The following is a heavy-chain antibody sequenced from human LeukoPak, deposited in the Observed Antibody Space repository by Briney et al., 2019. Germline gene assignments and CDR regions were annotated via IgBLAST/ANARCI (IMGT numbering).Heavy chain of an antibody. J-gene: IGHJ4*01. Sequence: KSSETLSLTCTVSGGSVSDYYWSWIRPSPGKGLEWIGYIYYTGSSSYNPSLRSRVTISADTSKNQFSLKPSSVTAADTAVYYCQSRKLGNDYWGQGTLVTVSS. D-gene: IGHD7-27*01. V-gene: IGHV4-59*02. CDR3: QSRKLGNDY. CDR2: IYYTGSS. CDR1: GGSVSDYY.